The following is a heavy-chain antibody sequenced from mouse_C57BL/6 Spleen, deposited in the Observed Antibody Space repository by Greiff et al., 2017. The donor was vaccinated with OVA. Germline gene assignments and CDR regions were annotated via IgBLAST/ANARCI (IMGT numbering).Heavy chain of an antibody. D-gene: IGHD4-1*01. CDR1: GYTFTSYW. Sequence: QVQLQQSGAELAKPGASVKLSCKASGYTFTSYWMHWVKQRPGQGLEWIGYINPSSGYTKSNQKFQDKATLTADKSSSTAYMQLSSRTYEDSAVYYCARLGRWYFDVGGTGTTVTVSS. V-gene: IGHV1-7*01. J-gene: IGHJ1*03. CDR2: INPSSGYT. CDR3: ARLGRWYFDV.